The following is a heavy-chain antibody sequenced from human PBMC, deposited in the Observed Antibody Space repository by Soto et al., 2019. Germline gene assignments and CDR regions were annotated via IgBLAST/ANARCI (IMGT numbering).Heavy chain of an antibody. D-gene: IGHD3-10*01. J-gene: IGHJ6*02. CDR2: TYYRSKWYN. CDR1: GDSVSSNSAA. V-gene: IGHV6-1*01. Sequence: SQTLSLTCAISGDSVSSNSAAWNWIRQSPSGGLEWLGRTYYRSKWYNDYAVSVKSRITINPDTSKNQFSLQLNSVTPEDTAVYYCARAVGTYYYGSGSYYEYYYYGMDVWGQGTTVTVSS. CDR3: ARAVGTYYYGSGSYYEYYYYGMDV.